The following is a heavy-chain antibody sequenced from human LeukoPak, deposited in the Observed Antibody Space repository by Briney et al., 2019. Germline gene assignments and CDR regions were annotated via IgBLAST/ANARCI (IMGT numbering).Heavy chain of an antibody. Sequence: SETLSLTCTVSGGSVSSDYYWSWIRQPPGKGLGWIGFISYSGSTYYNPSLKSRVTISVDTSKNQFSLKLTSVTAADTAVYYCARNSHYYYYMDVWGIGTTVTVSS. D-gene: IGHD4-23*01. CDR1: GGSVSSDYY. V-gene: IGHV4-30-4*08. CDR2: ISYSGST. CDR3: ARNSHYYYYMDV. J-gene: IGHJ6*03.